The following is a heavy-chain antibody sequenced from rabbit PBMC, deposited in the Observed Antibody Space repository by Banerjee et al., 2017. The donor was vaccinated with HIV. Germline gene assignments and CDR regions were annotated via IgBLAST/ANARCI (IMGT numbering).Heavy chain of an antibody. Sequence: EQLVESGGGLVQPEGSLTLTCTASGFSFSNGYVMCWVRQAPGKGLEWIACINTISGDTVYATWAKGRFTISRTSSTTVTLQMTSLTAADTATYFCARHSSGDAFDPWGQGTLVTVS. J-gene: IGHJ2*01. D-gene: IGHD4-1*01. CDR3: ARHSSGDAFDP. CDR1: GFSFSNGYV. CDR2: INTISGDT. V-gene: IGHV1S45*01.